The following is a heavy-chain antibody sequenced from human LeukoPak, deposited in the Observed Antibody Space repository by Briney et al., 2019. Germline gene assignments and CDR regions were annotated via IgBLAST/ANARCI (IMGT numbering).Heavy chain of an antibody. D-gene: IGHD3-3*01. CDR3: ARVSRFWSGPFIDF. J-gene: IGHJ4*02. V-gene: IGHV4-61*02. Sequence: SETLSLTCTVSGASISSNSYFWSWTRQPAGKGLEWMGRIYSSGITNYNPSLQSRLTISLDTSKNQFSLNLTSVTAADTAVYYCARVSRFWSGPFIDFWGQGTLVTVSS. CDR1: GASISSNSYF. CDR2: IYSSGIT.